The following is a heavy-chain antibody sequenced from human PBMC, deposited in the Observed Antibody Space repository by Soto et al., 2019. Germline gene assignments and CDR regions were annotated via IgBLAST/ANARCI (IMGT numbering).Heavy chain of an antibody. V-gene: IGHV1-18*04. CDR3: ARGRGYDFLTGYFPSDYYNGLDV. D-gene: IGHD3-9*01. CDR2: ISVHNGNT. J-gene: IGHJ6*02. CDR1: GYTFTSYG. Sequence: ASVKVSCKASGYTFTSYGISWVRQAPGQGLDWMGWISVHNGNTNYAQKFQGRVTMTTDTSTSTAYMELRSLGSDDTAVYYCARGRGYDFLTGYFPSDYYNGLDVWGQGTTVTVSS.